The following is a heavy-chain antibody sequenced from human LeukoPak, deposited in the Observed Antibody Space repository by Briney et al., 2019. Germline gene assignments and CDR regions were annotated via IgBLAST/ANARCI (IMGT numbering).Heavy chain of an antibody. D-gene: IGHD2-2*02. CDR3: ARALYGNYYFDY. Sequence: ASVKVSCKASGYTFTGYYMHWVRQAPGQGLEWMGWINPDSGVTNYAQKFQGRVTLTRDTSISTAYMELSRLRSDDTAVYSYARALYGNYYFDYWGQGTLVTVSS. CDR1: GYTFTGYY. J-gene: IGHJ4*02. CDR2: INPDSGVT. V-gene: IGHV1-2*02.